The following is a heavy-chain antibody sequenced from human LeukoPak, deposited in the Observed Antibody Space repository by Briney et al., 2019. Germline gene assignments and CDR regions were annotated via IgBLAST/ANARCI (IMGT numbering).Heavy chain of an antibody. CDR2: IKQDGSEK. CDR3: ARVLRYSNSWNLDAFDM. Sequence: GGSLRLSCAASGFTFNTYWMSWVRQAPGKGLEWVANIKQDGSEKYFVDSVKGRFTISRDNAKNSLYLQMNSLEAEDTGVYYCARVLRYSNSWNLDAFDMWGQGTMVTVSS. D-gene: IGHD6-13*01. J-gene: IGHJ3*02. CDR1: GFTFNTYW. V-gene: IGHV3-7*04.